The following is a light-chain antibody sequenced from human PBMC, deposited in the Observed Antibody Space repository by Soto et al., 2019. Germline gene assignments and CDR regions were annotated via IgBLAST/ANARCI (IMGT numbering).Light chain of an antibody. CDR3: AARDDSLSGHWV. Sequence: QSVLTQPPSASGTPGQRVTISCSGSSSNIGSEYVVWYQHLPGTAPKLLIYRNNQRPSGVPDRFAGSKSGTSASLAISGPRSEDGADYYCAARDDSLSGHWVFGGGTKLTVL. CDR1: SSNIGSEY. V-gene: IGLV1-47*01. J-gene: IGLJ3*02. CDR2: RNN.